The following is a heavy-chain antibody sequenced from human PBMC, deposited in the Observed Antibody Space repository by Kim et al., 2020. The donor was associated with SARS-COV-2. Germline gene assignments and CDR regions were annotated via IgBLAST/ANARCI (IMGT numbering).Heavy chain of an antibody. Sequence: SETLSLTCSVSGVSFKNYHWSWIRQPAGEGLEWIGRIYSNGSTNYTSSLRGRVALSVDTSKNEVSLKLKSVTAADTAVYFCARETRWSSRYSYFYMDVW. CDR3: ARETRWSSRYSYFYMDV. J-gene: IGHJ6*03. D-gene: IGHD2-15*01. V-gene: IGHV4-4*07. CDR2: IYSNGST. CDR1: GVSFKNYH.